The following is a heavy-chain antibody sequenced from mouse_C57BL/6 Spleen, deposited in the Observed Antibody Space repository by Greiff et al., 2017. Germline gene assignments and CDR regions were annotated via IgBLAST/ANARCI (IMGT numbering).Heavy chain of an antibody. CDR3: AREGLFYGYFDV. D-gene: IGHD3-3*01. CDR2: ISDGGSYT. CDR1: GFTFSSYA. Sequence: EVKLVESGGGLVKPGGSLKLSCAASGFTFSSYAMSWVRQTPEKRLEWVATISDGGSYTYYPDNVKGRFTISRDNAKNNLYLQMSHLKSEDTAMYYCAREGLFYGYFDVWGTGTTVTVSS. J-gene: IGHJ1*03. V-gene: IGHV5-4*01.